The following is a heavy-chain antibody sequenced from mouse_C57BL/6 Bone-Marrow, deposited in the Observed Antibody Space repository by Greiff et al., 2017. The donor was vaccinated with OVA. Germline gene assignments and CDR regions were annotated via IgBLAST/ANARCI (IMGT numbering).Heavy chain of an antibody. CDR1: GFSFNTYA. J-gene: IGHJ1*03. D-gene: IGHD1-1*01. CDR2: IRSKSNNNAT. Sequence: EVQLVESGGGLVQPKGSLKLSCAASGFSFNTYAMNWVRQAPGKGLEWVARIRSKSNNNATYYADSVKDRFTISRDASESMLYLQMNNLKTEDTAMYYGVRHDPFITTPFDVWGTGTTVTVSS. CDR3: VRHDPFITTPFDV. V-gene: IGHV10-1*01.